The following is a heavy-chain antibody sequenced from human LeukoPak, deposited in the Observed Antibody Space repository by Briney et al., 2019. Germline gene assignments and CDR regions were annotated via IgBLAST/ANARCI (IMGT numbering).Heavy chain of an antibody. Sequence: GGSLRLSCAASGFTFRSYWMHWVRQAPGKGLVWVSRINSDGSSTSYADSVKGRFTISRDNSKNTLYLQMNSLRAEDTAVYYCAKEKDDSSSWSSPFDYWGQGTLVTVSS. D-gene: IGHD6-13*01. CDR2: INSDGSST. J-gene: IGHJ4*02. V-gene: IGHV3-74*01. CDR3: AKEKDDSSSWSSPFDY. CDR1: GFTFRSYW.